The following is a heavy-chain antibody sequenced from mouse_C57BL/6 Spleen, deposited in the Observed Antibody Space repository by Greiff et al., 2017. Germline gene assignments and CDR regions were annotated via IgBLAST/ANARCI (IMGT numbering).Heavy chain of an antibody. CDR3: ANEEGGTMDY. J-gene: IGHJ4*01. CDR1: GFSFPSYG. CDR2: IWSGGST. V-gene: IGHV2-4*01. Sequence: VQLQQSGPGLVQPSPTLSITCTASGFSFPSYGVHWVPRPPGKGLEWLGVIWSGGSTDYNAAFISRLSISKDNSKSQVFFKMNSLQADDTAIYYYANEEGGTMDYWGQGTSVTVSS. D-gene: IGHD1-1*02.